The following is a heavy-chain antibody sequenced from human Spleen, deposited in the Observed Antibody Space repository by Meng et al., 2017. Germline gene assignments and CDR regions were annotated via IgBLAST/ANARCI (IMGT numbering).Heavy chain of an antibody. V-gene: IGHV4-34*01. CDR1: GWSFSGYY. CDR2: INHSGSN. D-gene: IGHD2-21*02. J-gene: IGHJ4*02. Sequence: QAQLQQWGAGLLKPSETLSLTCAVYGWSFSGYYWSWFRQPPGKGLEWIGEINHSGSNNYNPSLKSRVTISVDTSKNQFSLKLSSVTAADTAVYYCARVAYRWGGDCSYFDYWGQGTLVTVSS. CDR3: ARVAYRWGGDCSYFDY.